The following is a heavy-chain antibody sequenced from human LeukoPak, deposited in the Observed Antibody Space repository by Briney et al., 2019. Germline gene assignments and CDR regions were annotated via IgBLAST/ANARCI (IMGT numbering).Heavy chain of an antibody. CDR2: ISAYNGNT. CDR1: GYTFTSYG. D-gene: IGHD4-11*01. J-gene: IGHJ4*02. CDR3: ARDYSNYEQTDY. V-gene: IGHV1-18*01. Sequence: GASVKVSCKASGYTFTSYGISWVRQAPGQGLEWMGWISAYNGNTNYAQKLQGRVTMTRDTSISTAYMELSRLRSDDTAVYYCARDYSNYEQTDYWGQGTLVTVSS.